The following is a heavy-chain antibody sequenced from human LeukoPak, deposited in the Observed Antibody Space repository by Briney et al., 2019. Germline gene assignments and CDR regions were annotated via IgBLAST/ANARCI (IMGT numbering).Heavy chain of an antibody. J-gene: IGHJ4*02. CDR2: ISPYNGNT. V-gene: IGHV1-18*04. D-gene: IGHD3-10*01. CDR1: GYTFTYRY. CDR3: AREINGAFDY. Sequence: ASVKVSCKASGYTFTYRYLHWVRQAPRQGLEWVGWISPYNGNTKYKQSLQGRFTMSTDASTTTAYLEITGLASDDTAVYYCAREINGAFDYWGQGTVVTVSS.